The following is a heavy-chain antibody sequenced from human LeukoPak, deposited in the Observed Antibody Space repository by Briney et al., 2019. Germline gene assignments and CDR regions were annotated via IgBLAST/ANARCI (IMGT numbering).Heavy chain of an antibody. Sequence: GGSLRLSCAASGFTFSTYGMHWVRQAPGKGLEWVAVISYDGSNTYYADSVKGRFTISRDNSKSTIYLQMNSLRGEDKGVYYCAKGMSSGWYRAENCDFWGQGTLVTVSS. D-gene: IGHD6-19*01. CDR1: GFTFSTYG. CDR3: AKGMSSGWYRAENCDF. J-gene: IGHJ4*02. CDR2: ISYDGSNT. V-gene: IGHV3-30*18.